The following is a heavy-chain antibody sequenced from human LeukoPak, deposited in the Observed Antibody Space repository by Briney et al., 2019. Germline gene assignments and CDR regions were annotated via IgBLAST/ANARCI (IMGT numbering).Heavy chain of an antibody. D-gene: IGHD6-13*01. V-gene: IGHV4-59*01. J-gene: IGHJ4*02. CDR2: IYYSGST. Sequence: SETLSLTCSVSGGSMSYYYWSWIRQPPGKRLEWIGYIYYSGSTNYNPSLKSRVTISVDTSKNQFSLKLSSVTAADTAVYYCARLVGSSSYYFDYWGQGTLVTVSS. CDR1: GGSMSYYY. CDR3: ARLVGSSSYYFDY.